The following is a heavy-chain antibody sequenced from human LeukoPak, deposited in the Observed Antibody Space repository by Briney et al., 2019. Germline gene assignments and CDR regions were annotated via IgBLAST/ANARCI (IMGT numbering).Heavy chain of an antibody. V-gene: IGHV3-23*01. CDR3: AKTTTGYSSGRYPAWPIDY. J-gene: IGHJ4*02. Sequence: GGSLRLSCVASGFSFSTYAMNWVRQAPGKGLEWVSGIFGSGGSAHYADSVKGRFTISRDNSKNTVYLQMDSLRAEDTAIYYCAKTTTGYSSGRYPAWPIDYWGQGTLVTVSS. CDR1: GFSFSTYA. CDR2: IFGSGGSA. D-gene: IGHD2-15*01.